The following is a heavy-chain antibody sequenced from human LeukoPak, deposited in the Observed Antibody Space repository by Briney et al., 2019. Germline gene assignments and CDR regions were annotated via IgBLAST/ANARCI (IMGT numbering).Heavy chain of an antibody. CDR3: AREAAMVRYFDY. Sequence: SETLSLTCAVYGGSFSGYYWSWIRQPPGKGLEWIGEIYHSGSTNYNPSLKSRVTISVDKSKNQFSLKLSSVTAADTAVYYCAREAAMVRYFDYWGQGTLVTVSS. CDR1: GGSFSGYY. D-gene: IGHD5-18*01. V-gene: IGHV4-34*01. J-gene: IGHJ4*02. CDR2: IYHSGST.